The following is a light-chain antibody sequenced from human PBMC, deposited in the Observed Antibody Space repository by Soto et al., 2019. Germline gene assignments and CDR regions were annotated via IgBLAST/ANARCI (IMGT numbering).Light chain of an antibody. V-gene: IGKV3-20*01. CDR3: QQYDSSPYT. CDR2: GAI. J-gene: IGKJ2*01. Sequence: EIVLTQSPGTLSLSPGERATLSCRASQSVNSIYLAWYQQKPGQAPRLLIYGAISRETGIPDTFSGSWSGTDFTLTISRLEPEDFAVYYCQQYDSSPYTFGQGTKLEIK. CDR1: QSVNSIY.